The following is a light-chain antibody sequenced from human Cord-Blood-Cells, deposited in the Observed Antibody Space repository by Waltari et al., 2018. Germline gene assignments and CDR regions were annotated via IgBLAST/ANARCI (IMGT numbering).Light chain of an antibody. CDR1: SSDAGGYNY. CDR2: EVS. CDR3: SSYTSSSTHWV. V-gene: IGLV2-14*01. J-gene: IGLJ3*02. Sequence: QSALTQPASVSGSPGQSITISCTGTSSDAGGYNYVSWYQQHPGKAPKPMIYEVSNRPSGVSNRFSGSKSGNTASLTISGLQAEDEADYYCSSYTSSSTHWVFGGGTKLTVL.